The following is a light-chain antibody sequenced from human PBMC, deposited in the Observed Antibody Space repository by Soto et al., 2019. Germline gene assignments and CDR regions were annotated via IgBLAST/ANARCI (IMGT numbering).Light chain of an antibody. CDR1: QSVTSSS. J-gene: IGKJ1*01. Sequence: EIVLTQSPGTLSLSPGERATLSCRASQSVTSSSVAWYRQKPGQAPSLLIYDTSTRATGIPDRFSGSGSGTDFTLSISRLEPEDFAVYYCQLYGTSPKPFGQGTKVEIK. CDR3: QLYGTSPKP. V-gene: IGKV3-20*01. CDR2: DTS.